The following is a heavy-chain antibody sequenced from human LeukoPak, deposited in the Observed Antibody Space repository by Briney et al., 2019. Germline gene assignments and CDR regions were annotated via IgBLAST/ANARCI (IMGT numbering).Heavy chain of an antibody. CDR2: INNNGSST. CDR1: GLTFSRYW. J-gene: IGHJ4*02. CDR3: RAVAGPDDF. Sequence: PGGSLRLSCAASGLTFSRYWMHWVRQAPGKGLVWVSRINNNGSSTTYADSVKGRFTISRDTAKNTLFLQMNSLRDEDTAVYYCRAVAGPDDFWGQGTLVSVSS. D-gene: IGHD6-19*01. V-gene: IGHV3-74*01.